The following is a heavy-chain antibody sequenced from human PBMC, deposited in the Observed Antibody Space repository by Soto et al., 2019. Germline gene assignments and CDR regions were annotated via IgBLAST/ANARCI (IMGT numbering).Heavy chain of an antibody. CDR3: ARDVIGHDNYDTIGYYFDH. J-gene: IGHJ4*02. D-gene: IGHD3-22*01. CDR1: GYSFTNFH. V-gene: IGHV1-46*01. CDR2: IDPSGGIT. Sequence: QVQLSQFGAEVKKPGASVKVSCKASGYSFTNFHIHWVRQAPGQGLEWMGMIDPSGGITRDAQRLQGRISTTRGESTCTVYMVLRSLTSEDTAVYYGARDVIGHDNYDTIGYYFDHWGQGTLVTVSS.